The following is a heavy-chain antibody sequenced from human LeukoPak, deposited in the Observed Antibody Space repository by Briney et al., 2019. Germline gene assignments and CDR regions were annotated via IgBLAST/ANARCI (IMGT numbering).Heavy chain of an antibody. CDR3: ARGPMARHAFDI. CDR2: VYTTGYT. J-gene: IGHJ3*02. Sequence: SETPSLTCSVSGGSITSGNYYWNWIRQTAGKGLEWVGRVYTTGYTNYNASLKTRITISLDTSANRFSLRMTSVTAADTGLCFCARGPMARHAFDIWGRGTMVTVSS. CDR1: GGSITSGNYY. D-gene: IGHD3-10*01. V-gene: IGHV4-61*02.